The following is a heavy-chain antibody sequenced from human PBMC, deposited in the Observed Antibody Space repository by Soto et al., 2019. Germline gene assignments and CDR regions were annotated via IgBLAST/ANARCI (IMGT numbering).Heavy chain of an antibody. D-gene: IGHD3-10*01. CDR1: GGTFSSYA. J-gene: IGHJ6*02. V-gene: IGHV1-69*13. Sequence: GASVKVSCKASGGTFSSYAISWVRQAPGQGLEWMGGIIPIFGTANYAQKFQGRVTITADESTSTAYMELSSLRSEDTAVYYCARCISYGSGSYFHYYYGMDVWGQGXTVTVYS. CDR3: ARCISYGSGSYFHYYYGMDV. CDR2: IIPIFGTA.